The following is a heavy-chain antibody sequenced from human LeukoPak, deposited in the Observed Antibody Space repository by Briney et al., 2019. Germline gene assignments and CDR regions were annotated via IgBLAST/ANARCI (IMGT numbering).Heavy chain of an antibody. D-gene: IGHD5-12*01. J-gene: IGHJ4*02. CDR3: ARRHSGYGYLDY. CDR2: IFYSGST. CDR1: GGSISSSSYY. V-gene: IGHV4-39*01. Sequence: SETLSLTCTVSGGSISSSSYYWGWISQPPGKGLEWIGSIFYSGSTYYNPSLRSRVTVSVDTSKNQFSLKLSSVTAAGTAVYYCARRHSGYGYLDYWGQGTLVTVSS.